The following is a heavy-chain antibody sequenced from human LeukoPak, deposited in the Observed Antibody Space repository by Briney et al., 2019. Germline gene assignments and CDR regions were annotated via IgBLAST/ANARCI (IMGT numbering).Heavy chain of an antibody. Sequence: PGGSLRLSCAASGFTFSSYAMTWVRQAPGKGLEWVSVIGYSGGDIQYADSVKGRFTISRDNAKDSLYLQMSSLRADDTAVYYCARVAGYSFGKGGSFDFWGQGTLVSVSS. J-gene: IGHJ4*02. V-gene: IGHV3-23*01. CDR1: GFTFSSYA. D-gene: IGHD5-18*01. CDR2: IGYSGGDI. CDR3: ARVAGYSFGKGGSFDF.